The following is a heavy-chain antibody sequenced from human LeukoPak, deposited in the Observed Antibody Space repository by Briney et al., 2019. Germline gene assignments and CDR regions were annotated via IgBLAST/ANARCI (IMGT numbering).Heavy chain of an antibody. CDR2: IYYSGST. CDR1: GGSISSSSYY. V-gene: IGHV4-39*01. D-gene: IGHD3-10*01. J-gene: IGHJ6*02. Sequence: PSETLSLTCTVSGGSISSSSYYWGWIRQPPGKGLEWIGSIYYSGSTYYNPSLKSRVTISVDTSKNQFSLKLSSVTAADTAVYYCARIYGSWSRIRWAYYYYYGMDVWGQGTTVTVSS. CDR3: ARIYGSWSRIRWAYYYYYGMDV.